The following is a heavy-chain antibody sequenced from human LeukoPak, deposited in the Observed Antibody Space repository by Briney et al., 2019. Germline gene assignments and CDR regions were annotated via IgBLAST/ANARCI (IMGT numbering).Heavy chain of an antibody. J-gene: IGHJ4*02. Sequence: PSETLSLTCTVSGGSISTSSYFWGWIRQPPGKGLEWIGSIYYSGSTSTYYNPSLKSRVTISVDTSKNQFSLKLTSVTAADTAVYYCARDHRSGMTTVSTGFDYWGQGTLVTVSS. CDR1: GGSISTSSYF. V-gene: IGHV4-39*07. CDR2: IYYSGSTST. D-gene: IGHD4-17*01. CDR3: ARDHRSGMTTVSTGFDY.